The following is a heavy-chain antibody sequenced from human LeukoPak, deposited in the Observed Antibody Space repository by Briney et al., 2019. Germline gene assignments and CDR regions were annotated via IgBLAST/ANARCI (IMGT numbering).Heavy chain of an antibody. CDR2: INPNSGGT. CDR1: GYTFTGYY. J-gene: IGHJ4*02. V-gene: IGHV1-2*06. Sequence: ASVKVSCKASGYTFTGYYMHWVRQAPGQGLEWMGRINPNSGGTNYAQKFQGRVTMTRDTSISTAYMELSRLRFDDTAVYYCARIRNYYDSSGYPFDYWGQGTLVTVSS. CDR3: ARIRNYYDSSGYPFDY. D-gene: IGHD3-22*01.